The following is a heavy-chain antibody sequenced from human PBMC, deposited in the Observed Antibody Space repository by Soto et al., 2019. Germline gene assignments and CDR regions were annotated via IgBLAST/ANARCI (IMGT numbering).Heavy chain of an antibody. Sequence: PSETLSLTCTVSGDSISNGDYYWGWIRQPPGRGLEWIGYIDSSGSTYYNPSLKSRLTMSVDMSKNQFSLRLTSVTAADTAVYYCASRYLYWGQGLLVTVSS. V-gene: IGHV4-30-4*01. CDR2: IDSSGST. J-gene: IGHJ4*02. D-gene: IGHD3-16*02. CDR1: GDSISNGDYY. CDR3: ASRYLY.